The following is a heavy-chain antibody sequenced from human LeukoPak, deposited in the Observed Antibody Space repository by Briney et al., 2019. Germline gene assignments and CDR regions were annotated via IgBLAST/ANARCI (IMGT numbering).Heavy chain of an antibody. CDR3: ARAGYCSSTTCYDLFDP. J-gene: IGHJ5*02. V-gene: IGHV3-48*03. CDR1: GFTFSSYD. CDR2: ISSSGSTI. Sequence: GGSLRLSCAASGFTFSSYDMNWVRQAPGKGLEWVSYISSSGSTIYYADSVKGRFSISRDNAKNSLYLQMNSLRAEDTAVYYCARAGYCSSTTCYDLFDPWGQGTLVTVPS. D-gene: IGHD2-2*01.